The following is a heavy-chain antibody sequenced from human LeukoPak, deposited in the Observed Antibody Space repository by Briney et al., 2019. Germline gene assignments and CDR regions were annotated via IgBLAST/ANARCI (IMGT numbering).Heavy chain of an antibody. CDR3: ARLWAGDYDILTGYLDY. D-gene: IGHD3-9*01. CDR2: IYPGDSDT. Sequence: GESLKISCKGSGYSFTSYWIGWVRRMPGKGLEWMGIIYPGDSDTRYSPSFQGQVTISADKSISTAYPQWSSLKASDTAMYYCARLWAGDYDILTGYLDYWGQGTLVTVSS. V-gene: IGHV5-51*01. J-gene: IGHJ4*02. CDR1: GYSFTSYW.